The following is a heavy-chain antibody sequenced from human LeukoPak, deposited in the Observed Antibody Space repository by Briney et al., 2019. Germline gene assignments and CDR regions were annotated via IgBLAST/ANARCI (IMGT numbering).Heavy chain of an antibody. D-gene: IGHD2-15*01. CDR1: GGSISSHY. V-gene: IGHV4-59*11. CDR2: IYYSGST. Sequence: SETLSLTCTVSGGSISSHYWSWIRQPPGKGLEWIGYIYYSGSTNYSPSLKSRVTISVDTSKNQFSLKLSSVTAADTAVYYCARRLAGGRYWPRFDNWGQGTLVTVSS. CDR3: ARRLAGGRYWPRFDN. J-gene: IGHJ4*02.